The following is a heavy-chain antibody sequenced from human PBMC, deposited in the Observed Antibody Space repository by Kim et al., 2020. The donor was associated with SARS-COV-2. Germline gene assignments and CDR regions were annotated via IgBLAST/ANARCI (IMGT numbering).Heavy chain of an antibody. V-gene: IGHV3-30*18. CDR1: GFTFSSYG. J-gene: IGHJ6*02. D-gene: IGHD6-13*01. CDR3: AKEGGLSSSWYHSLSLYYYCGMDV. CDR2: ISYDGSNK. Sequence: GGSLRLSCAASGFTFSSYGMHWVRQAPCKGLEWVAVISYDGSNKYYADSVKGRFTISRDNSKNTLYLQMNSLRAEDTAVYYCAKEGGLSSSWYHSLSLYYYCGMDVWGQGTTVTVSS.